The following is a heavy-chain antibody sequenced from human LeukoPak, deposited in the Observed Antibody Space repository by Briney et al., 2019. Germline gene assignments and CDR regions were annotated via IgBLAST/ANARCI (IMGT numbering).Heavy chain of an antibody. CDR3: ATDAGGPYGNYRNHFDY. D-gene: IGHD4-17*01. V-gene: IGHV3-33*01. J-gene: IGHJ4*02. CDR2: IWYGGTHI. CDR1: GLILSTYG. Sequence: SGGSLRLSCAASGLILSTYGVHWVRQAPGKGLEWVAVIWYGGTHIYYGDSVRGRFTISRDNSRDTVYLQMDSVRDEDTAVYYCATDAGGPYGNYRNHFDYWGRGTLVTVPS.